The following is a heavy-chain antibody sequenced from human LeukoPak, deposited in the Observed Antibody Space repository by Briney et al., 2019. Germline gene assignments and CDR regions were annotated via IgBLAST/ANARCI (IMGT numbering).Heavy chain of an antibody. CDR3: AKDGTIFGVYYMDV. CDR2: IWYDGSNK. V-gene: IGHV3-33*06. D-gene: IGHD3-3*01. CDR1: GFTFSSYG. Sequence: GGSPRLSCAASGFTFSSYGMHWVRQAPGKGLEWVAVIWYDGSNKYYADSVKGRFTISRDNSKNTLYLQMNSLRAEDTAVYYCAKDGTIFGVYYMDVWGKGTTVTVSS. J-gene: IGHJ6*03.